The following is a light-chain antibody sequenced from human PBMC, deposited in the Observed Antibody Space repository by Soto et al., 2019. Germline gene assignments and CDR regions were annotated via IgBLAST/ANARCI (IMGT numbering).Light chain of an antibody. J-gene: IGLJ3*02. Sequence: QAVVTQPPSASGTPGQRVTISCSGSSSNIGSENVNWYQQVPGTAPKLLIYANNQRPSGVPDRFSVSKSGTSASLAIGGLQSEDEADYYCAAWDDSLKGGVFGGGTKLTVL. CDR2: ANN. CDR3: AAWDDSLKGGV. CDR1: SSNIGSEN. V-gene: IGLV1-44*01.